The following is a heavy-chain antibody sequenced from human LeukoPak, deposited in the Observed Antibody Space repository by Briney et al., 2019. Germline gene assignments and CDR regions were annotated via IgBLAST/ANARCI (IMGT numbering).Heavy chain of an antibody. J-gene: IGHJ5*02. Sequence: ASVKVSCKASGYTFTGYYMHWVRQAPGQGLEWMGWINPSSGGTNYAQKFQGRVTMTRDTSISTAYVELSRLRSDDTAVYYCARDTVVVIATLTFDPWGQGTLVTVSS. CDR2: INPSSGGT. V-gene: IGHV1-2*02. D-gene: IGHD2-21*01. CDR3: ARDTVVVIATLTFDP. CDR1: GYTFTGYY.